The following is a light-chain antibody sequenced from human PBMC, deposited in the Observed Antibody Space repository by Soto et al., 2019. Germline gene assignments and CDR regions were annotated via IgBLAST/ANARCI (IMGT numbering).Light chain of an antibody. CDR1: SSDVGGYKY. Sequence: QSALTQPASVSGSPGQSITSACTGTSSDVGGYKYVSWYQQHPGKAPKLMIYEVSNRPSGVSNRFSGSKSGNTASLPISGLQAEDEADYYCSSYSSSILVFGTGTKLTVL. V-gene: IGLV2-14*01. CDR3: SSYSSSILV. J-gene: IGLJ1*01. CDR2: EVS.